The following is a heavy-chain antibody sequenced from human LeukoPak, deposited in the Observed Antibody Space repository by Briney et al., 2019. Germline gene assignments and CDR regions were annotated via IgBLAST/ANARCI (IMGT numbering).Heavy chain of an antibody. CDR1: GFTFSTFA. J-gene: IGHJ3*02. V-gene: IGHV3-23*03. Sequence: GGSLRLSCAASGFTFSTFAMSWVRQAPGKGLEWVSGIDSGGGITYYADSVKGRFTISRDNSKNTLYLQMNSLRAEDTAVYYCARADSSSWYAFDIWGQGTMVTVSS. D-gene: IGHD6-13*01. CDR2: IDSGGGIT. CDR3: ARADSSSWYAFDI.